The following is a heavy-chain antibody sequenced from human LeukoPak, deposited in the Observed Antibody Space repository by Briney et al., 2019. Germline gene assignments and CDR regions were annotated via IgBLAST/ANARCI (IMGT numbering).Heavy chain of an antibody. V-gene: IGHV4-34*01. CDR1: GGAFSGYY. CDR2: INHSGST. J-gene: IGHJ6*02. Sequence: SETLFLPCAVYGGAFSGYYWSWVRQPPGEGPEWIGEINHSGSTNYNPSLKSRVTISVDTSKNQFSLKLSSVTAADTAVYYCARGSLWFGELFRHYYYYYGMDVWGQGTTVTVSS. D-gene: IGHD3-10*01. CDR3: ARGSLWFGELFRHYYYYYGMDV.